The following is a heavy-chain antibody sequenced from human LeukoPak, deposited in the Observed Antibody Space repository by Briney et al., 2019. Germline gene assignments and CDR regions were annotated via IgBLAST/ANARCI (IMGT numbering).Heavy chain of an antibody. D-gene: IGHD5-12*01. CDR2: ITSDGSGT. CDR3: VRDSGKWYYDF. CDR1: GFTFNMYW. Sequence: GGSLRLSCAASGFTFNMYWIHWVRQAPGKGLVWVSRITSDGSGTNYADSVKGRFTISRDNAKNTVYLQMNSLRLEDTAVYYCVRDSGKWYYDFWGQGSLVTVSS. J-gene: IGHJ4*02. V-gene: IGHV3-74*01.